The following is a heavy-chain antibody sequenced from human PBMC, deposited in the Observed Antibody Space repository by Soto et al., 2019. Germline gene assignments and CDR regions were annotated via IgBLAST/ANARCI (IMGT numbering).Heavy chain of an antibody. D-gene: IGHD7-27*01. Sequence: EVQLLESGGGLVQPGGSLRLSCAASGFTFSSYAMSWVRQAPGKGLEWVSAISGSGGSTYYADSVKGRFTISRDNSNNTLYLQMNSLRAEDTAVYYCARGNLGSYYYGMDVWGQGTTVTVSS. V-gene: IGHV3-23*01. CDR3: ARGNLGSYYYGMDV. CDR2: ISGSGGST. J-gene: IGHJ6*02. CDR1: GFTFSSYA.